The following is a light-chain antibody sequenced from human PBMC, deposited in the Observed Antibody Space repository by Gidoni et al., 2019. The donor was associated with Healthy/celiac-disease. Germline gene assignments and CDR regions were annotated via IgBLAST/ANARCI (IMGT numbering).Light chain of an antibody. CDR1: GSDVGGYNY. CDR2: EVS. CDR3: SSYTGSSTYV. V-gene: IGLV2-14*01. J-gene: IGLJ1*01. Sequence: QSALTQPASVSGSPGPSITISCTGTGSDVGGYNYVSWYQQHPGKAPKLMIYEVSHRPSGVSNRCSGSKSGNTAALTISGLQAEDEADYYCSSYTGSSTYVFGTGTKVTVL.